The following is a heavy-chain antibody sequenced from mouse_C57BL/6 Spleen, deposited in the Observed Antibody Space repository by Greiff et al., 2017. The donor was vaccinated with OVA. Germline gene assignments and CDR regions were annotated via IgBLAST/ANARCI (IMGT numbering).Heavy chain of an antibody. CDR2: IYPGSGNT. V-gene: IGHV1-66*01. J-gene: IGHJ4*01. Sequence: VQLQQSGPELVKPGASVKISCKASGYSFTSYYIHWVKQRPGQGLEWIGWIYPGSGNTKYNEKFKGKATLTAATSSSTAYMQLSSLTSEDSAVYYCAEDYDGYAMDYWGQGTSVTVSS. D-gene: IGHD2-4*01. CDR1: GYSFTSYY. CDR3: AEDYDGYAMDY.